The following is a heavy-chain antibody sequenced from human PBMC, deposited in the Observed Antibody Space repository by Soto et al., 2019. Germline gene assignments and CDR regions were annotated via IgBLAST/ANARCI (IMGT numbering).Heavy chain of an antibody. CDR3: ARGIESYDSSGLDY. J-gene: IGHJ4*02. D-gene: IGHD3-22*01. CDR1: GYTFTGYY. CDR2: INPNSGGT. Sequence: ASVKVSCKASGYTFTGYYMHWVRQAPGQGLEWMGWINPNSGGTNYAQKFQGWVTMTRDTSISTAYMELSRLRSDDTAVYYCARGIESYDSSGLDYWGQGTLVTVSS. V-gene: IGHV1-2*04.